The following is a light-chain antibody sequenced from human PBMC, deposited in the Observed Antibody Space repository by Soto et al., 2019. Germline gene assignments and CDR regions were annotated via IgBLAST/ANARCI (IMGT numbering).Light chain of an antibody. CDR3: QQYNSYPIT. V-gene: IGKV3-11*01. CDR2: GAF. Sequence: EIVLTQSPATLSLSPGERATLSCRASPSVTNYLAWYQQKPGQPPRLLIYGAFNRAAGIPARFSGSGSGTDFTLTISSLEPDDFATYYCQQYNSYPITFGQGTRLEIK. CDR1: PSVTNY. J-gene: IGKJ5*01.